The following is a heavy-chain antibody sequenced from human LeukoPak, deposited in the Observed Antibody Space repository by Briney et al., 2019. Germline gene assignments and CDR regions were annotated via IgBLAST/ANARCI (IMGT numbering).Heavy chain of an antibody. V-gene: IGHV3-30*04. CDR3: AKDPFPTYYYDSSGPIGY. CDR2: ISYDGSNK. J-gene: IGHJ4*02. CDR1: GFIFSIYA. Sequence: GGSLRLSCAASGFIFSIYAIHWVRQAPGKGLEWVAVISYDGSNKYYADSVKGRFTISRDNPKNTLYLQMHSLRAEDTAVYYCAKDPFPTYYYDSSGPIGYWGQGTLVTVSS. D-gene: IGHD3-22*01.